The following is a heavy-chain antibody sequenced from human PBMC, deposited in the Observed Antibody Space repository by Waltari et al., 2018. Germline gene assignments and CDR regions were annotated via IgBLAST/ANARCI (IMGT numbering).Heavy chain of an antibody. CDR3: AGGRGGAGHDLDY. D-gene: IGHD1-1*01. V-gene: IGHV3-74*01. CDR2: ISGDGSST. J-gene: IGHJ4*01. Sequence: EVQLAECGVGLAQLGGSLILSCGASHSPFPTHSGHWFRRAPGKGLVWVSCISGDGSSTRYADSVKGRFTISRDNSKNTLYLQMNSLRAEDTAVYYCAGGRGGAGHDLDYWGKGTMVTVSS. CDR1: HSPFPTHS.